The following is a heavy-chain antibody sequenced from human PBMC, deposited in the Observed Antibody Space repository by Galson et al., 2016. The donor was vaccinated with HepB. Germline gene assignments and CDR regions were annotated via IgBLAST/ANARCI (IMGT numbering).Heavy chain of an antibody. Sequence: SLRLSCAASGFPFSAYGMFWVRQAPGKGLEWVSDISYDASSLHYADSVKGRFTISRDNSGHTLYLQMNSLIPEDTAVYYYVVSVYYRWGRGTLVTVSS. V-gene: IGHV3-30*03. CDR1: GFPFSAYG. CDR3: VVSVYYR. J-gene: IGHJ5*02. CDR2: ISYDASSL. D-gene: IGHD3-22*01.